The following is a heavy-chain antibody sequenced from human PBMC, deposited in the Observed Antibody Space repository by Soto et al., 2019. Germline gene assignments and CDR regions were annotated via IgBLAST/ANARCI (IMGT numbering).Heavy chain of an antibody. CDR2: IYSGGST. D-gene: IGHD6-6*01. J-gene: IGHJ4*02. Sequence: EVQLVESGGGLIHPGGSLRLSCAASGFTVSSKYMSWVRQAPGKGLEWVSVIYSGGSTYYADSVKGRFTISRDNSKNTLYLQMNSLRSEDTAVYYCATIAARPDWGQGTLVTVSS. V-gene: IGHV3-53*01. CDR3: ATIAARPD. CDR1: GFTVSSKY.